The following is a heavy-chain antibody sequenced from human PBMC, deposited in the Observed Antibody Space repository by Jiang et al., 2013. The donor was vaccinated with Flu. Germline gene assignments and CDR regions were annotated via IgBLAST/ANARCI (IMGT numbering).Heavy chain of an antibody. Sequence: VRPGRSLRLSCAASRFTFSGYAMYWVRQAPGKGLEWVAVISYDGTNKYYADSVKGRFTISRDNSKNTLYLQMNSLRAEDTAVYYCARDSRGFNYGSAIDYWGQGTLVTVSS. V-gene: IGHV3-30*04. CDR2: ISYDGTNK. J-gene: IGHJ4*02. D-gene: IGHD5-18*01. CDR1: RFTFSGYA. CDR3: ARDSRGFNYGSAIDY.